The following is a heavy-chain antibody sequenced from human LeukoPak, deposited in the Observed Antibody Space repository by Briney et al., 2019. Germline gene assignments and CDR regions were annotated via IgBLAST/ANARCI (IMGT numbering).Heavy chain of an antibody. V-gene: IGHV3-30*18. J-gene: IGHJ4*02. CDR2: ISYDGSNK. D-gene: IGHD3-22*01. CDR3: AKDVDVYYDSSGTTVDY. Sequence: GRSLRLSCAASGFTFSSYGMHWVRQAPGKGLEWVAVISYDGSNKYYADSVKGRFTISRDNSKNTLYLQMNSLRAEDTAVYYCAKDVDVYYDSSGTTVDYWGQGTLVTVSS. CDR1: GFTFSSYG.